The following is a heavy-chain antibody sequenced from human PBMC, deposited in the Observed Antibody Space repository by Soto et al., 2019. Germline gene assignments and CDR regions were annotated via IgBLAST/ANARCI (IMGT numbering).Heavy chain of an antibody. Sequence: SETLSLTCTVSGGSISSYYWSWIRQPPGKGLEWIGYIYYSGSTNYNPSLKSRVTISVDTSKNQFSLKLSSVTAADTAVYYCARVYQLPLGDAFDIWGQGTMVTVSS. V-gene: IGHV4-59*01. CDR3: ARVYQLPLGDAFDI. CDR2: IYYSGST. D-gene: IGHD2-2*01. J-gene: IGHJ3*02. CDR1: GGSISSYY.